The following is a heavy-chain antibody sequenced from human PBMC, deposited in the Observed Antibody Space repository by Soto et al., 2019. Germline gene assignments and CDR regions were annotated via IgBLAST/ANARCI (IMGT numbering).Heavy chain of an antibody. CDR1: GGSFSGYY. D-gene: IGHD3-3*01. Sequence: SETLSLTCAVYGGSFSGYYWSWFRQPPGKGLEWIGEINHSGSTNYNPSLKSRVTISVDTSKNQFSLKLSSVTAADTAVYYCARGNVLRFLEWFYAFDIWGQGTMVTVSS. CDR2: INHSGST. J-gene: IGHJ3*02. CDR3: ARGNVLRFLEWFYAFDI. V-gene: IGHV4-34*01.